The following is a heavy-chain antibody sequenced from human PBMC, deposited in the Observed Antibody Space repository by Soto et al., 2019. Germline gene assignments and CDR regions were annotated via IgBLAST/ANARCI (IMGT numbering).Heavy chain of an antibody. J-gene: IGHJ4*02. CDR3: AKDGGPVYWHSPCCSGTTFEY. CDR1: GFTFSNYG. CDR2: ISYDGDNE. D-gene: IGHD2-2*01. Sequence: QVQLVESGGGVVQPGRSLRLSCAASGFTFSNYGMNWVRQAPGKGLEWVAIISYDGDNEDSADSVRGIFTTSKDNSKNTLYLQTSSLRQEDTAVYYCAKDGGPVYWHSPCCSGTTFEYWGQGTLVTVSS. V-gene: IGHV3-30*18.